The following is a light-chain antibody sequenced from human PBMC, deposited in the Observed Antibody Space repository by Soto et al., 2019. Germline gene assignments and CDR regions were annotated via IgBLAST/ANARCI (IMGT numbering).Light chain of an antibody. CDR2: GVN. V-gene: IGLV1-40*01. J-gene: IGLJ1*01. CDR1: SSNIGAGSD. Sequence: QSVLTQPPSVSGAPGQRVTISCTGSSSNIGAGSDVHWYQQHPGRAPKLIIYGVNNRPSGVSNRFSASKSADTASLTISGLQAEDEANYYCCSYTTSTTYVFGTGTKVTVL. CDR3: CSYTTSTTYV.